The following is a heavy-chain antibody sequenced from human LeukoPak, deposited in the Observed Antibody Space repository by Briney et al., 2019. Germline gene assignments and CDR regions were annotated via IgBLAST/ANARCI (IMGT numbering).Heavy chain of an antibody. Sequence: TGGSLRLSCVASGFTVSTNCMTWVRQAPGKGLEWVSTIYSGGTTYYADSVMGRFTISRHNSRNTLYLQMNSLRAEDTAVYYCARVDTVMAYYFDLWGQGTLATVSS. V-gene: IGHV3-53*04. CDR3: ARVDTVMAYYFDL. D-gene: IGHD5-18*01. CDR1: GFTVSTNC. CDR2: IYSGGTT. J-gene: IGHJ4*02.